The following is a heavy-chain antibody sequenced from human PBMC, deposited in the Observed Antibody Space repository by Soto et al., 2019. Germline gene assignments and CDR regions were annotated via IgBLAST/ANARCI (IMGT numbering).Heavy chain of an antibody. V-gene: IGHV1-8*01. CDR1: GYTFTSFD. CDR3: ARGGDTSTWYDLDY. D-gene: IGHD6-13*01. CDR2: MNPATGNT. Sequence: QVQLVQSGAEVKKPGASVKVSCKASGYTFTSFDINWVRQAPGQGLEWMGWMNPATGNTGYAQKFQGRVTMTRNTSINTAYMELSSLRSEDTAVYFCARGGDTSTWYDLDYWGQGALVTFSS. J-gene: IGHJ4*02.